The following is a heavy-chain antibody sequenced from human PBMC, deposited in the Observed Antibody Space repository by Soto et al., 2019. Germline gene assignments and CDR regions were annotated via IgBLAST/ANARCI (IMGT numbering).Heavy chain of an antibody. J-gene: IGHJ5*02. D-gene: IGHD1-26*01. CDR3: ARASWVPGGPFDT. CDR2: VHYSGST. V-gene: IGHV4-39*01. CDR1: GGSISGSSYY. Sequence: QLQLQESGPGLVKSSETLSLTCTVTGGSISGSSYYWAWIRQPPGKGLEWIGSVHYSGSTYYKPSLMSRVSIAVDTSRTQFSLKASSVTAADTAVYYCARASWVPGGPFDTWGQGTPVTVSS.